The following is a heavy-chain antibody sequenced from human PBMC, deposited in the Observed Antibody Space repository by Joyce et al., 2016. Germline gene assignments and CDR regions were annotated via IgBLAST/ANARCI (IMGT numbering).Heavy chain of an antibody. D-gene: IGHD2-21*02. V-gene: IGHV3-23*02. CDR2: IGASGGGT. Sequence: EMQLEESGGSLVHPGGSLRLSCQVSQRLSNVFVMARVRQAPGKGLEWVSGIGASGGGTYYDDSVKGRFTVSRDNSKNMMYLQMSSLRIEDTATYYCAKARTVVVTYTLRDGFDVWGQGTVVTVSS. CDR1: QRLSNVFV. J-gene: IGHJ3*01. CDR3: AKARTVVVTYTLRDGFDV.